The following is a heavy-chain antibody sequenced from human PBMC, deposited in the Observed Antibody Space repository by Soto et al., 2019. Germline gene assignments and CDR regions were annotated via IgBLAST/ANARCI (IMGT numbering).Heavy chain of an antibody. CDR1: GYTFTSYD. J-gene: IGHJ6*02. CDR3: ATGIAAAGTYYYGMDV. V-gene: IGHV1-8*01. CDR2: INPNSGNT. D-gene: IGHD6-13*01. Sequence: ASVRVSCKASGYTFTSYDINWVRQATGQGLEWMGWINPNSGNTAYAQKFQGRVTMTRNTSISTAYMELSSLRSEDTAVYYCATGIAAAGTYYYGMDVWGQ.